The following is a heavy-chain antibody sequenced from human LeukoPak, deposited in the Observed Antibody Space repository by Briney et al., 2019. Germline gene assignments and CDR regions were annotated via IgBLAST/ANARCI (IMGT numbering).Heavy chain of an antibody. CDR1: GFTFSNAW. J-gene: IGHJ4*02. CDR3: AKVVGYSGYDSPTVTTTDFDY. D-gene: IGHD5-12*01. Sequence: GGSLRLSCAASGFTFSNAWMSWVRQAPGKGLEWVAVISYDGSNKYYADSVKGRFTISRDNSKNTLYLQMNSLRAEDTAVYYCAKVVGYSGYDSPTVTTTDFDYWGQGTLVTVSS. V-gene: IGHV3-30*18. CDR2: ISYDGSNK.